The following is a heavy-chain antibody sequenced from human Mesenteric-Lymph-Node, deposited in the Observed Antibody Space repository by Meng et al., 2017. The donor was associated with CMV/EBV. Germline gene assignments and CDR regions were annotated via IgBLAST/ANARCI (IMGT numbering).Heavy chain of an antibody. Sequence: ASVKVSCKASGYTFTSYDINWVRQATGQGLEWMGWMNPNSGNTGYAQKFQGRVTITRNTSISTAYMELNSLRAEDTAVYYCARGCSSTSCYTSADYYYFGLDVWGQGTTVTVSS. J-gene: IGHJ6*02. V-gene: IGHV1-8*03. D-gene: IGHD2-2*02. CDR1: GYTFTSYD. CDR2: MNPNSGNT. CDR3: ARGCSSTSCYTSADYYYFGLDV.